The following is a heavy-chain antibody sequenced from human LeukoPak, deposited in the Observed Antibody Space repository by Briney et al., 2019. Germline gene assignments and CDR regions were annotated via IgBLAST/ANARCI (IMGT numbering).Heavy chain of an antibody. D-gene: IGHD1-7*01. Sequence: SGGSLRLSCAASGFSFSNNWMSWVRQAPGKGLEWVANIKQDGSQKYYVDSVKGRFTISRDNAENSMYLQMNSLRVEGTAVYYCARNWNYVGLLREWGQGTLVTVSS. V-gene: IGHV3-7*01. CDR3: ARNWNYVGLLRE. J-gene: IGHJ4*02. CDR2: IKQDGSQK. CDR1: GFSFSNNW.